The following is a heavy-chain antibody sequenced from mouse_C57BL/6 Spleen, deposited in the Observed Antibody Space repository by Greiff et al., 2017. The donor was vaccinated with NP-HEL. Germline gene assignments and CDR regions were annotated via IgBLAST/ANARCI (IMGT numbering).Heavy chain of an antibody. CDR2: IDPETGGT. Sequence: VQLQQSGAELVRPGASVTLSCKASGYTFTDYEMHWVKQTPVHGLEWIGAIDPETGGTAYNQKFKGKAILTADKSSSTAYMELRSLTSEDSAVYYCTRPGSSYWYFDVWGTGTTVTVSS. CDR3: TRPGSSYWYFDV. D-gene: IGHD1-1*01. V-gene: IGHV1-15*01. J-gene: IGHJ1*03. CDR1: GYTFTDYE.